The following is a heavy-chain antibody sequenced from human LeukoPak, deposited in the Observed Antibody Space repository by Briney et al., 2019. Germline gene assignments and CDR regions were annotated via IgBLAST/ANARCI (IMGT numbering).Heavy chain of an antibody. D-gene: IGHD3-22*01. CDR3: AKDSASSGYDFDY. V-gene: IGHV3-23*01. J-gene: IGHJ4*02. CDR2: ISGSGGGT. CDR1: GFTFSSYD. Sequence: GGSLGLSCAASGFTFSSYDMSWVRQASGKGLEWVSAISGSGGGTYYADSVKGRFTISRDNSKNTLYLQMNSLRAEDTAVYYCAKDSASSGYDFDYWGQGTLVTVSS.